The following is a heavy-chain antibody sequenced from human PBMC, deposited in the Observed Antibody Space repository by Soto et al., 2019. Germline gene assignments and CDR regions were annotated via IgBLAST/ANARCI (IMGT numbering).Heavy chain of an antibody. J-gene: IGHJ3*01. CDR2: IYYSGSA. V-gene: IGHV4-59*01. CDR1: GASISSYY. CDR3: AKDDGGSYRGGAFDL. Sequence: PSETLSLTCTVSGASISSYYWSWIRQPPGKGLEWIGYIYYSGSANYNPSLRSRVTISVDTSKNQFSLNLNSVTAADTAVYYCAKDDGGSYRGGAFDLWGQGTMVT. D-gene: IGHD2-21*01.